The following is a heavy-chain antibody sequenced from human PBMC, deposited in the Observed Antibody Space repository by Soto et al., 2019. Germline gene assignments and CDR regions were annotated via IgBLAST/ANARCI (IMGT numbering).Heavy chain of an antibody. CDR3: ARALIAAAGSWFDP. D-gene: IGHD6-13*01. V-gene: IGHV1-69*13. CDR2: IIPIFGTA. J-gene: IGHJ5*02. Sequence: GASVKVSCKASGGTFSSYAISWVRQAPGQGLEWMGGIIPIFGTANYTQKFQGRVTITADESTSTAYMELSSLRSEDTAVYYCARALIAAAGSWFDPWGQGTPVTVSS. CDR1: GGTFSSYA.